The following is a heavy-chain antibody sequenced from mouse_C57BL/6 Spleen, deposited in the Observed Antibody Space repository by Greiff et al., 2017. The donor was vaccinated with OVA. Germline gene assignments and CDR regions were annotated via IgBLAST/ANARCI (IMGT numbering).Heavy chain of an antibody. V-gene: IGHV1-81*01. CDR2: IYPRSGNT. Sequence: VKVVESGAELARPGASVKLSCKASGYTFTSYGISWVKQRTGQGLEWIGEIYPRSGNTYYNEKFKGKATLTADKSSSTAYMELRSLTSEDSAVYFCAREEDDGYNPFDDWGQGTTRTVAS. D-gene: IGHD2-3*01. CDR1: GYTFTSYG. J-gene: IGHJ2*01. CDR3: AREEDDGYNPFDD.